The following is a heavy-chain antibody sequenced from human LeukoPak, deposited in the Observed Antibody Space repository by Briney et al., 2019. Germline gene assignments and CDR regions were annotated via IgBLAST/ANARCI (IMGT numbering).Heavy chain of an antibody. J-gene: IGHJ4*02. V-gene: IGHV1-69*01. Sequence: GSSVKVSCKASGGTFSSYAISWVRQAPGQGLEWMGGIIPIFDTANYAQKFQGRVTITADESTSTAYMELSSLRSEDTAVYYCASEYCSGGSCYYFDYWGQGTLVTVSS. CDR2: IIPIFDTA. CDR1: GGTFSSYA. CDR3: ASEYCSGGSCYYFDY. D-gene: IGHD2-15*01.